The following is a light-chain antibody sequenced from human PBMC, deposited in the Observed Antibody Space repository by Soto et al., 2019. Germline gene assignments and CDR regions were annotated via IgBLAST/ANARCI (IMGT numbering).Light chain of an antibody. V-gene: IGLV2-8*01. CDR3: CSYAGSNKNV. CDR2: DVN. CDR1: SSDVGGYDF. Sequence: QSVLTQPPSASGSPGQSVTISCTGTSSDVGGYDFVSWYQQHPGKAPKLMIYDVNKRPSGVPDRFSGSKSGNTASLTVSGLQAEDEADYYCCSYAGSNKNVFGTGTKVTVL. J-gene: IGLJ1*01.